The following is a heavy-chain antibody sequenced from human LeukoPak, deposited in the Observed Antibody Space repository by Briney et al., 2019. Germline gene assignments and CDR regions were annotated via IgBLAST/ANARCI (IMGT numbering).Heavy chain of an antibody. V-gene: IGHV3-11*06. CDR1: GFTFSDYY. CDR2: ISSSSSYT. Sequence: GGSLRLSCAASGFTFSDYYMSWIRQAPGKGLGWVSYISSSSSYTNYADSVKGRFTISRDNAKNSLYLQMNSLRAEDTAVYYCAREGYCSSTSCYDGAFDIWGQGTMVTVSS. CDR3: AREGYCSSTSCYDGAFDI. J-gene: IGHJ3*02. D-gene: IGHD2-2*01.